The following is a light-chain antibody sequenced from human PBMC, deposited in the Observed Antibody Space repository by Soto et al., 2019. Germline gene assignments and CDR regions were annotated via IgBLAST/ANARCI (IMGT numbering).Light chain of an antibody. CDR2: DAS. CDR3: QQYSSYSET. Sequence: DIQMTQSPSTLSASVGDRVTITCRASQSISTWLAWYQQKPGKAPKLLIFDASGLQSGVPSRFSGSGSGIEFPITVSSLQPDDSATYYCQQYSSYSETFGQGNKVEIK. J-gene: IGKJ1*01. CDR1: QSISTW. V-gene: IGKV1-5*01.